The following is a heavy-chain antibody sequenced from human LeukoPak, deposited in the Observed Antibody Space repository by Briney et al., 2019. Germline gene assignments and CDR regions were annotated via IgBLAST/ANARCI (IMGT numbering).Heavy chain of an antibody. CDR3: ARGSFGAAGGVDP. Sequence: GGSLRLSCAASGFTFSSYSMNWVRQAPGKGLEWVSSISSSSSYIYYADSVKGRFTISRDNAKNSLYLQMNSLRAEDTAVYYCARGSFGAAGGVDPWGQGTLVTVSS. CDR1: GFTFSSYS. CDR2: ISSSSSYI. D-gene: IGHD6-13*01. V-gene: IGHV3-21*01. J-gene: IGHJ5*02.